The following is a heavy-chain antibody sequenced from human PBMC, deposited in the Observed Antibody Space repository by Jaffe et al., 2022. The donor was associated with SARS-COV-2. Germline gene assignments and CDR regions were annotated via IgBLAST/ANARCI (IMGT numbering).Heavy chain of an antibody. CDR1: GASISTSSHY. Sequence: QPQLQESGPGLVRPSETLSLTCTVSGASISTSSHYLVWIRQPPGKGLEWVGSIYYDGSTYSNPSLKSRVTISVDTSRSQFSLRLSSVTAADTALYFCARRGHIAPPHWGQGTLVTVSS. CDR3: ARRGHIAPPH. D-gene: IGHD6-6*01. V-gene: IGHV4-39*01. J-gene: IGHJ4*02. CDR2: IYYDGST.